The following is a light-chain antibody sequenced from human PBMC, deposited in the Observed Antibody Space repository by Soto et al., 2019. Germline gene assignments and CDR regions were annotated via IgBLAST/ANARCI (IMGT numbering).Light chain of an antibody. Sequence: DIQMTQSPSFLSASVGDRATITCRATQGISRYLAWYQQKPGEVPKLLIHSESALRSGVPSRFSGSGCGTDFALTISSLQSEDFAVYYCQQYNNWPPWTFGQGTKVDIK. J-gene: IGKJ1*01. CDR3: QQYNNWPPWT. V-gene: IGKV1-27*01. CDR2: SES. CDR1: QGISRY.